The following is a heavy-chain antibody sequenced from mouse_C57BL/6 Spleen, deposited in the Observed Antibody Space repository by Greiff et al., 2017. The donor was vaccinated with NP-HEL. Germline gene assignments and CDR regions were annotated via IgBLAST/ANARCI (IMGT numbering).Heavy chain of an antibody. D-gene: IGHD1-1*01. Sequence: EVNVVESGGGLVKPGGSLKLSCAASGFTFSDYGMHWVRQAPEKGLEWVAYISSGSSTIYYADTVKGRFTISRDNAKNTLFLQMTSLRSEDTAMYYCARNYYGSSYGDYFDYWGQGTTLTVSS. CDR3: ARNYYGSSYGDYFDY. CDR1: GFTFSDYG. CDR2: ISSGSSTI. V-gene: IGHV5-17*01. J-gene: IGHJ2*01.